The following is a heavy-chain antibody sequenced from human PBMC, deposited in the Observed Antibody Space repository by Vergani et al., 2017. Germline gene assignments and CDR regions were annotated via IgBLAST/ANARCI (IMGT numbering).Heavy chain of an antibody. V-gene: IGHV1-3*01. Sequence: QVQLVQSGAEVKKPGASVKVSCKASGYTFTNYAMHWVRQAPGQRLEWMGWINAGNGNTKYSQKFQGRVTITRDTSASXAYMELSSLRSEDTAVYYCASSGDFALYFDYWGQGTLVTVSS. CDR3: ASSGDFALYFDY. D-gene: IGHD3-10*01. CDR1: GYTFTNYA. CDR2: INAGNGNT. J-gene: IGHJ4*02.